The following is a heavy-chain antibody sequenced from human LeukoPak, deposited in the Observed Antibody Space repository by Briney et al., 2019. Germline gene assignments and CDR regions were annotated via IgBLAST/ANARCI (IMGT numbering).Heavy chain of an antibody. CDR2: IWYDGSNK. J-gene: IGHJ1*01. V-gene: IGHV3-33*08. D-gene: IGHD6-19*01. CDR1: GFTFSTYE. Sequence: QPGGSLRLSCAASGFTFSTYEMNWVRQAPGKGLEWVAVIWYDGSNKYYADSVKGRFTISRDNSKNTLYLQMNSLRAEDTAVYYCARDAPPPIWYSSGWYSKAEYFQHWGQGTLVTVSS. CDR3: ARDAPPPIWYSSGWYSKAEYFQH.